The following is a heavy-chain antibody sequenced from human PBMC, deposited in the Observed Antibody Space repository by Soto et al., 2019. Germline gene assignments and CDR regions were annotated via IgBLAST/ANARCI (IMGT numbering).Heavy chain of an antibody. V-gene: IGHV4-39*01. CDR3: ASQIGYCSSTSCYPYGDFDY. J-gene: IGHJ4*02. Sequence: PSETLSLTCTVSGGSISSSSYYWGWIRQPPGKGLEWIGSIYYSGSTYYNPSLKSRVTISVDTSKNQFSLKLSSVTAADTAVYYCASQIGYCSSTSCYPYGDFDYWGQGTLVTVSS. CDR1: GGSISSSSYY. CDR2: IYYSGST. D-gene: IGHD2-2*01.